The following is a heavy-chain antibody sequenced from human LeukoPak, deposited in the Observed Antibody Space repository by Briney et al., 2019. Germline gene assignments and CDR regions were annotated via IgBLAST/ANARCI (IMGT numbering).Heavy chain of an antibody. CDR3: AGESESSGWYDY. J-gene: IGHJ4*02. V-gene: IGHV3-21*04. D-gene: IGHD6-19*01. Sequence: PGGSLRLSCAASGFTFSSYSMNWVRQAPGKGLEWVSSISSCSSYIYYADSVKGRFTISRDNSKNSLYLQMNSLRSDDTALYYCAGESESSGWYDYWGQGTLVTVSS. CDR1: GFTFSSYS. CDR2: ISSCSSYI.